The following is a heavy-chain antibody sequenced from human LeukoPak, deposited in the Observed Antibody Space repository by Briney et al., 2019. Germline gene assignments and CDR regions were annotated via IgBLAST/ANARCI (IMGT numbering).Heavy chain of an antibody. Sequence: PGGSLRLSCAASGFTFSSYAMSWVRQAPGKGLEWVSCISSSSSSYIYYADSLKGRFTISRDNAKNSLYLQINSLRAEDTAVYYCARCSGGGCYYSDDNWGQGTLVTVSS. CDR2: ISSSSSSYI. D-gene: IGHD2-15*01. V-gene: IGHV3-21*01. CDR1: GFTFSSYA. J-gene: IGHJ4*02. CDR3: ARCSGGGCYYSDDN.